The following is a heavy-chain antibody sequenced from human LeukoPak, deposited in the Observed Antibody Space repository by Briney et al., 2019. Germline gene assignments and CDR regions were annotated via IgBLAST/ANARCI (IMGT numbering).Heavy chain of an antibody. CDR3: ARGISTTGHDY. D-gene: IGHD4-11*01. J-gene: IGHJ4*02. Sequence: SETLSLTCAVSGYSISSGYYWGWIRQPPGKGPEWIGSVFHTGSSYYIPSLKSRVTISVDTSENQFSLEVSSVTAADTAIYYCARGISTTGHDYWGPGTLVTVSS. V-gene: IGHV4-38-2*01. CDR2: VFHTGSS. CDR1: GYSISSGYY.